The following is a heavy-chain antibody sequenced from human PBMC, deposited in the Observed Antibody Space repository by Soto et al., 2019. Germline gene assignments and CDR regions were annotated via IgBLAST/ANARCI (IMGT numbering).Heavy chain of an antibody. CDR1: GFTVSSNY. Sequence: GGSLRLSCAASGFTVSSNYMSWVRQAPEKGLEWVSLIYSGGATYYADSVKGRFTISRDNSKNTLYLQMNSLRAEDTAVYYCARASGYDSSGYNFDYWGQGTLVTVSS. CDR3: ARASGYDSSGYNFDY. CDR2: IYSGGAT. D-gene: IGHD3-22*01. V-gene: IGHV3-53*01. J-gene: IGHJ4*02.